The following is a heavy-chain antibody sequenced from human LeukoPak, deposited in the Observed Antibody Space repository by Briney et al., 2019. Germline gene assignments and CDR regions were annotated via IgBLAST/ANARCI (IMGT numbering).Heavy chain of an antibody. D-gene: IGHD1-1*01. V-gene: IGHV1-69*13. CDR2: IIPIFGTA. Sequence: ASVKVSCKASGGTFSSYAISWVRQAPGQGLEWMGGIIPIFGTANYAQKFQGRVTITADESTSTAYMELSSLRSEDTAVYYCARDMAGTTGTGNGAFDIWGQGTMVTVSS. CDR1: GGTFSSYA. J-gene: IGHJ3*02. CDR3: ARDMAGTTGTGNGAFDI.